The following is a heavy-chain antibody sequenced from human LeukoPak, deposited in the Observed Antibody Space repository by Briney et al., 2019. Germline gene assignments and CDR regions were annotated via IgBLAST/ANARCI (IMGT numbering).Heavy chain of an antibody. D-gene: IGHD4-17*01. CDR3: AKNRGDYGDYYGMDV. CDR2: ISYDGSNK. J-gene: IGHJ6*02. Sequence: PGGSLRLSCAASGFTFSTYGIHWVRQAPGKGLEWVAVISYDGSNKYYADSVKGRFTISRDNSKNTLYLQMNGLRTGDTAVYYCAKNRGDYGDYYGMDVWGQGTTVTVSS. V-gene: IGHV3-30*18. CDR1: GFTFSTYG.